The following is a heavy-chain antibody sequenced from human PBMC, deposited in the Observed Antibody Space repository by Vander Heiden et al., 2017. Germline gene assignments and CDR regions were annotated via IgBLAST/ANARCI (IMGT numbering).Heavy chain of an antibody. V-gene: IGHV4-61*01. CDR2: IYYSGSP. J-gene: IGHJ4*02. CDR1: GGSVSSGSFY. D-gene: IGHD3-22*01. Sequence: QVQLQESGPGLGKPSETLSLTRTVSGGSVSSGSFYWGWIRQPPGKGLEWIGHIYYSGSPNYNPSLKSRVTISIDTSKNQISLKLSSVTAADTAVYYCARTLSSGYSSYLYWGQGTLGTVSS. CDR3: ARTLSSGYSSYLY.